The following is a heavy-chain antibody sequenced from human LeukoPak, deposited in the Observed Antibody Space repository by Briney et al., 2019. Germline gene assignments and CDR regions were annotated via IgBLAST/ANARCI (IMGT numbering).Heavy chain of an antibody. D-gene: IGHD1-26*01. Sequence: RPGGSLRLSCAASGFTFSSYSMNWVRHAPGKGLEWVTSISSSSSYIYYADSVKGRFTISRDNAKNSLYLQMNSLRAEDTAVYYCARQPVGSKYFDYWSQGTLVTVSS. V-gene: IGHV3-21*01. CDR1: GFTFSSYS. CDR3: ARQPVGSKYFDY. CDR2: ISSSSSYI. J-gene: IGHJ4*02.